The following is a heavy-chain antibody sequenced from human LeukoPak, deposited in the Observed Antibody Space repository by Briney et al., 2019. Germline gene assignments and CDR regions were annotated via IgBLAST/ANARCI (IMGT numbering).Heavy chain of an antibody. Sequence: PGGSLRLSCAASGFXFSIYGISWVRQAPGKGLGWVSTISGSGGSTYYADSVKGRFTISRDNSKNTLYLQMNSLRAEDTAVYYCAKPVAGTGYFDYWGQGTLVTVSS. CDR3: AKPVAGTGYFDY. CDR2: ISGSGGST. CDR1: GFXFSIYG. D-gene: IGHD6-19*01. J-gene: IGHJ4*02. V-gene: IGHV3-23*01.